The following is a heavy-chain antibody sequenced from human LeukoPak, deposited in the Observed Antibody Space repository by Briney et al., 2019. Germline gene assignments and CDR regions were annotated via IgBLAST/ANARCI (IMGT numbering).Heavy chain of an antibody. V-gene: IGHV3-30*02. Sequence: PGGSLRLSCAASGFTFRSYGMHWVRQAPGKGLEWVAVIWYDGSYKYYADSVKGRFTISRDNSKNTLYLQMNSLRAEDTAVYYCAKDRDTAMVRFYFDYWGQGTLVTVSS. CDR1: GFTFRSYG. D-gene: IGHD5-18*01. CDR2: IWYDGSYK. J-gene: IGHJ4*02. CDR3: AKDRDTAMVRFYFDY.